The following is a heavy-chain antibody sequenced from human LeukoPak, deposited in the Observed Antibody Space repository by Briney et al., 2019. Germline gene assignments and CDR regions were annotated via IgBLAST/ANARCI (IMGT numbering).Heavy chain of an antibody. CDR2: ITEDGSGK. D-gene: IGHD6-13*01. J-gene: IGHJ4*02. Sequence: GGSLRLSCAASGFTFSTYRMAWVRQAPGKGLEWVATITEDGSGKYHVDSVRGRFTVSRDNTNKLLFLQMNSLRAEDTAVYHCAKARYSSSLDYWGQGTLVSVSS. CDR1: GFTFSTYR. V-gene: IGHV3-7*01. CDR3: AKARYSSSLDY.